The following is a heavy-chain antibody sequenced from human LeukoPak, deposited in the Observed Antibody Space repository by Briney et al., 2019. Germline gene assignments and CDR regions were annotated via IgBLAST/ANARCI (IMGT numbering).Heavy chain of an antibody. D-gene: IGHD3-22*01. CDR2: ISWNSGSI. V-gene: IGHV3-9*03. J-gene: IGHJ4*02. CDR3: AKDFQPYYYDSSGYFHY. Sequence: GGSLRLSCAASGFTFDDYAMHWVRQAPGKGLEWVSGISWNSGSIGYADSVKGRFTISRDNAKNSLYLQMNSLRAEDMALYYCAKDFQPYYYDSSGYFHYWGQGTLVTVSS. CDR1: GFTFDDYA.